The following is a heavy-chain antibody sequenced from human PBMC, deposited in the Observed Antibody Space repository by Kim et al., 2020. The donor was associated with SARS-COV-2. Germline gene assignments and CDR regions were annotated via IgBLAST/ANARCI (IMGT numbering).Heavy chain of an antibody. J-gene: IGHJ3*02. Sequence: SVKISCKASGFTFTSSAVQWVRQARGQRLEWIGWIVVGSGNTNYAQKFQERVTITRDMSTSTAYMELSSLRSEDTAVYYCAAAGIVAAPAFDIWGQGTMVTVSS. CDR1: GFTFTSSA. CDR2: IVVGSGNT. V-gene: IGHV1-58*01. CDR3: AAAGIVAAPAFDI. D-gene: IGHD5-12*01.